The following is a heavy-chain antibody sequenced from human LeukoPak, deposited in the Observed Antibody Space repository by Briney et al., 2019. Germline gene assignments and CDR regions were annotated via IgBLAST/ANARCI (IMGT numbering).Heavy chain of an antibody. D-gene: IGHD3-22*01. J-gene: IGHJ4*02. CDR1: GFTFRSYS. Sequence: GGSLRLSCAASGFTFRSYSMHWVRQTPGKGLEYVSAIDPHGGNTYYADSVKGRFTISRDNAKNSLYLQMNSLRAEDTAVYYCARDPYDSSGYYRFWAGNYFDYWGQGTLVTVSS. V-gene: IGHV3-64*02. CDR2: IDPHGGNT. CDR3: ARDPYDSSGYYRFWAGNYFDY.